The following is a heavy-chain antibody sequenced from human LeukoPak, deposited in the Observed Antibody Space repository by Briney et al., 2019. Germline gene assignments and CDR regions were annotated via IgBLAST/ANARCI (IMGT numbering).Heavy chain of an antibody. D-gene: IGHD2-2*01. CDR2: IYHSGST. Sequence: SETLSLTCTVSGGSISSGDYYWSWIRQPPGKGLEWIGYIYHSGSTYYNPSLKSRVTISIDRSKKQFSLKLSSVTAADTAVYYCARWGVVPAATSDYWGQGTLVTVSS. V-gene: IGHV4-30-2*01. CDR3: ARWGVVPAATSDY. J-gene: IGHJ4*02. CDR1: GGSISSGDYY.